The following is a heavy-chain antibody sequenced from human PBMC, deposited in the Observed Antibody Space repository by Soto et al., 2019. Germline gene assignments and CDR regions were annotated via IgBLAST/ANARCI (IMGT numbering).Heavy chain of an antibody. CDR1: GDSVSSNSAA. Sequence: SQTLSLTCAISGDSVSSNSAAWNWIRQSPSRGLEWLGRTYYRSKWYNDYAVSVKSRITINPDTSKNQYSLQLNSVTPEDTAVYYCARVYSSSSGYYYYSYMDVWGKGTTVTVSS. CDR2: TYYRSKWYN. V-gene: IGHV6-1*01. D-gene: IGHD6-6*01. J-gene: IGHJ6*03. CDR3: ARVYSSSSGYYYYSYMDV.